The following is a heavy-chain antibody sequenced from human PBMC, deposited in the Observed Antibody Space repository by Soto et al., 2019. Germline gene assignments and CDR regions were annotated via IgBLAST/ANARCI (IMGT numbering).Heavy chain of an antibody. J-gene: IGHJ3*02. CDR3: ARDSTGYYYDSSGPRDAFDI. Sequence: GGSLRLSCAASGFTFSSYAMHWVRQAPGKGLEWVAVISYDGSNKYYADSVKGRFTISRDNSKNTLYLQMNSLRAEDTAVYYCARDSTGYYYDSSGPRDAFDIWGQGTMVTVSS. CDR2: ISYDGSNK. V-gene: IGHV3-30-3*01. CDR1: GFTFSSYA. D-gene: IGHD3-22*01.